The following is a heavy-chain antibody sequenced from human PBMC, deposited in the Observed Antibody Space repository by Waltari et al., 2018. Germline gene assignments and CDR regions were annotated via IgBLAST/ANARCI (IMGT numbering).Heavy chain of an antibody. J-gene: IGHJ4*02. CDR3: ARGRFDYFDY. Sequence: QVQLVESGGGVVQPGRSLRLSCAASGFTFSSYAMHWVRQAPGKGLEWVAVKSYYGSNKYYADSVKGRFTISRDNSKNTLYLQMNSLRAEDTAVYYCARGRFDYFDYWGQGTLVTVSS. D-gene: IGHD3-10*01. V-gene: IGHV3-30*01. CDR1: GFTFSSYA. CDR2: KSYYGSNK.